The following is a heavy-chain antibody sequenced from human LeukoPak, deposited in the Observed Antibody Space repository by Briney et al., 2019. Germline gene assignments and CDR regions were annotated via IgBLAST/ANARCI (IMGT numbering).Heavy chain of an antibody. V-gene: IGHV4-59*08. CDR1: GGSISSYY. CDR2: IYYSGST. D-gene: IGHD1-1*01. J-gene: IGHJ4*02. Sequence: SETLSLTCTVSGGSISSYYWSWIRQPPGKGLEWIGYIYYSGSTNYNPSLKSRVTISVDTSKNQFSLKLSSVTAADTAVYYCARHRTMWTGVDYWGQGTLVTVSS. CDR3: ARHRTMWTGVDY.